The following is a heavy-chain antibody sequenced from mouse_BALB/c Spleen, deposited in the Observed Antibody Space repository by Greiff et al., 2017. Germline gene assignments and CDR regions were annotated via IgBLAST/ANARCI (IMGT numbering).Heavy chain of an antibody. V-gene: IGHV5-12-1*01. CDR3: ARQGYGNLAWFAY. J-gene: IGHJ3*01. CDR2: ISSGGGST. Sequence: DVHLVESGGGLVKPGGSLKLSCAASGFAFSSYDMSWVRQTPEKRLEWVAYISSGGGSTYYPDTVKGRFTISRDNAKNTLYLQMSSLKSEDTAMYYCARQGYGNLAWFAYWGQGTLVTVSA. D-gene: IGHD2-1*01. CDR1: GFAFSSYD.